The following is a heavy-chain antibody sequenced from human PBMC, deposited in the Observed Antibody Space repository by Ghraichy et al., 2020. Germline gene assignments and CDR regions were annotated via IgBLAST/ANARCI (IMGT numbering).Heavy chain of an antibody. J-gene: IGHJ5*02. CDR1: GDSVSSNSAA. CDR3: ARSYGDYGFLFDP. V-gene: IGHV6-1*01. CDR2: TYYRSTWYN. D-gene: IGHD4-17*01. Sequence: SETLSLTCAISGDSVSSNSAAWNWIRQSPSRGLGWLGRTYYRSTWYNDYAVSVERRITINPDTSKNPFSLQLSSVTPEDTAVDYCARSYGDYGFLFDPWCQGTLATVSS.